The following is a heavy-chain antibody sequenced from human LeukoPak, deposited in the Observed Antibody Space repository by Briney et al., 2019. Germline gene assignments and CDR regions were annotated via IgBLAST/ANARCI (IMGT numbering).Heavy chain of an antibody. Sequence: ASVKVSCMVSGYTPTELSMHWVRQAPGKGLEWMRGFDPEDGETIYAQKFQGRVTITRNTSISTAYMELSSLRSEDTAVYYCARVGIYGRDYDSWSGYRRHYYMDVWGKGTTVTVSS. CDR1: GYTPTELS. CDR2: FDPEDGET. CDR3: ARVGIYGRDYDSWSGYRRHYYMDV. V-gene: IGHV1-24*01. J-gene: IGHJ6*03. D-gene: IGHD3-3*01.